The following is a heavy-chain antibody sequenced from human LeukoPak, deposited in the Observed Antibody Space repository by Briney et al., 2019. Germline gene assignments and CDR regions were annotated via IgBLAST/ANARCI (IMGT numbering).Heavy chain of an antibody. CDR1: GYTFTGYY. D-gene: IGHD3-16*01. J-gene: IGHJ4*02. CDR3: ARVRYRLAETYIDY. V-gene: IGHV1-2*02. CDR2: INPNSGGT. Sequence: ASVKVSCKASGYTFTGYYMHWVRQAPGQGLEWMGWINPNSGGTNYAQKFQGRVTTTRDTSISTAYMELSRLRSDDTAVYYCARVRYRLAETYIDYWGQGTLVTVSS.